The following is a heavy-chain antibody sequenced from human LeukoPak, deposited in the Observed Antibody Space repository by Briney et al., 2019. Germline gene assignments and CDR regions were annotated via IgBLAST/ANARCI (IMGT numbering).Heavy chain of an antibody. J-gene: IGHJ4*02. D-gene: IGHD5-18*01. CDR3: ARDAVGYSYGSPDY. V-gene: IGHV3-74*01. CDR1: GFTFRSYW. Sequence: AGSLRLSCAASGFTFRSYWMHWVRQAPGKGLVWVSRINGDGSSTSYADSVKGRFTISRDNAKNTLYLQMNSLRDEDTAVYYCARDAVGYSYGSPDYWGQGTLVTVSS. CDR2: INGDGSST.